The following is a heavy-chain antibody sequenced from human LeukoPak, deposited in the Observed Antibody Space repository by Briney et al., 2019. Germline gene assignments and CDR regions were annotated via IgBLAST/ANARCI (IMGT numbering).Heavy chain of an antibody. D-gene: IGHD6-19*01. Sequence: SETLSLTCTVSGGSISSYYWSWIRQPAGKGLEWIGRIYTSGSTNYNPSLKSRVTMSVDTSKNQFSLKLSSVTTADTAVYYCAREGASGWYEHRYDYWDQGTLVTVSS. CDR3: AREGASGWYEHRYDY. CDR1: GGSISSYY. J-gene: IGHJ4*02. V-gene: IGHV4-4*07. CDR2: IYTSGST.